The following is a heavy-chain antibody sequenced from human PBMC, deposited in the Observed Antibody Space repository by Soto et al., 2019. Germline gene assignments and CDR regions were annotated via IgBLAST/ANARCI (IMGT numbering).Heavy chain of an antibody. J-gene: IGHJ4*02. V-gene: IGHV3-21*01. D-gene: IGHD3-22*01. CDR3: ARDSGSGYNSIFDY. CDR2: ISSSSIYI. CDR1: GFTFSSYS. Sequence: GGSLRLSCAASGFTFSSYSINWVRQAPWKGLEWVSSISSSSIYIYYADSVKGRFTISRDNAKNSLYLQMNSLRAEDKAVYYCARDSGSGYNSIFDYLGQGTLVTVSS.